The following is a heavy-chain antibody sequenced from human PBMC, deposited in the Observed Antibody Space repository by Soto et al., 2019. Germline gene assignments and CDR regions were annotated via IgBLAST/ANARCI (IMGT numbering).Heavy chain of an antibody. Sequence: QVQLVESGGGVVQPGRSLRLSCAASGFTFSSYGMHWVRQAPGKGLEWVAVIWYDGSNKYYADSVKGRFTISRDNSKNTLYLQMNSLRAEDTAVYYCAREKAIPRDYYYYGMDVWGQGTTVTVSS. CDR2: IWYDGSNK. CDR3: AREKAIPRDYYYYGMDV. V-gene: IGHV3-33*01. CDR1: GFTFSSYG. J-gene: IGHJ6*02.